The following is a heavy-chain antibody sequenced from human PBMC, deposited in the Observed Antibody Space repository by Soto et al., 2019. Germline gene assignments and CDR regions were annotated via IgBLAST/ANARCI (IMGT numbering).Heavy chain of an antibody. D-gene: IGHD3-22*01. J-gene: IGHJ3*02. CDR1: GYTFTSYG. CDR3: ARDLVNYYDSSGYYYSGDAFDI. V-gene: IGHV1-18*01. CDR2: ISAYNGNT. Sequence: QVQLVQSGAEVKKPGASVKVSCKASGYTFTSYGISWVRQAPGQGLEWMGWISAYNGNTNYAQKLQGRVTMTTDTSTSTAYMELRSLRSDDTDVYYCARDLVNYYDSSGYYYSGDAFDIWGQGTMFTVSS.